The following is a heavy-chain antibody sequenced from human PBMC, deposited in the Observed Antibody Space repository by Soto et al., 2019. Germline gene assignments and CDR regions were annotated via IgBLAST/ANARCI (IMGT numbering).Heavy chain of an antibody. Sequence: QVQLRESGPGLVKPSETLSLTCTVSSGSIGTYFWSWIRQHPGKGLEWIGYIYYSGTTNYNPSLKRLVTIFLDTSKNQFSLRLSSVNAADTAVYYCARGRGGTYDAFDIWGQGTLVTVSS. J-gene: IGHJ3*02. V-gene: IGHV4-59*01. CDR3: ARGRGGTYDAFDI. CDR2: IYYSGTT. D-gene: IGHD1-26*01. CDR1: SGSIGTYF.